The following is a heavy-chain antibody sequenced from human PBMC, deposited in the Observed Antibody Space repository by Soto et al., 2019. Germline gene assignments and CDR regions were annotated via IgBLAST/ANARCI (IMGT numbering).Heavy chain of an antibody. J-gene: IGHJ4*02. V-gene: IGHV1-3*01. D-gene: IGHD2-15*01. CDR1: GYTFTSYA. CDR2: INAGNGNT. CDR3: ARVNQYCSGGSCYRASELDY. Sequence: ASVTVSCQASGYTFTSYAMHWVRQAPGQRLEWMGWINAGNGNTKYSQKFQGRVTITRDTSASTAYMELSSLRSEDTAVYYCARVNQYCSGGSCYRASELDYWGQGTLVTVSS.